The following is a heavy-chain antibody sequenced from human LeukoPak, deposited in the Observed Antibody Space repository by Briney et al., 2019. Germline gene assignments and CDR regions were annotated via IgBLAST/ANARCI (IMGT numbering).Heavy chain of an antibody. D-gene: IGHD6-19*01. CDR2: INGDGRTT. J-gene: IGHJ4*02. V-gene: IGHV3-74*01. Sequence: GGSLRLSCAAAGFTFSGYWMHWVRQAPGKGLVWVSRINGDGRTTNYADSVKGRFTISRDNAKNTLYLQMNSLGVEDTAVYYCVRGGSGWYFEDYWGQGTLVSVSS. CDR1: GFTFSGYW. CDR3: VRGGSGWYFEDY.